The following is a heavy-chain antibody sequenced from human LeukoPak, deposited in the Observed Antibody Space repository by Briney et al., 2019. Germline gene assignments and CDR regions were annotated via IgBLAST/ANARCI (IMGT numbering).Heavy chain of an antibody. J-gene: IGHJ4*02. Sequence: VASVKVSCKASGYTFTGYYMHWVRQAPGQGLEWMGWINPNSGGTNYAQKFQGRVTMTRDTSISTAYMELSRLRSDDTAVYYCAREPPVGAVAGTIDDYWGQGTLVTVSS. CDR2: INPNSGGT. D-gene: IGHD6-19*01. V-gene: IGHV1-2*02. CDR1: GYTFTGYY. CDR3: AREPPVGAVAGTIDDY.